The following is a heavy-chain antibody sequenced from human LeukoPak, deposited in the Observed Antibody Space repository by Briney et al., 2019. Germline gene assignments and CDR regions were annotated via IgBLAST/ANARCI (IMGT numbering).Heavy chain of an antibody. D-gene: IGHD6-19*01. CDR3: ARDGVSSGWEYFDY. CDR1: GYTFTSYG. Sequence: ASLKVSCKASGYTFTSYGISWVRQAPGQGLEWMGWISAYNGNTHYAQKLQGRVTMTTDTSTSTAYMELRSLRSDDTAVYYCARDGVSSGWEYFDYWGQGTLVTVSS. J-gene: IGHJ4*02. V-gene: IGHV1-18*01. CDR2: ISAYNGNT.